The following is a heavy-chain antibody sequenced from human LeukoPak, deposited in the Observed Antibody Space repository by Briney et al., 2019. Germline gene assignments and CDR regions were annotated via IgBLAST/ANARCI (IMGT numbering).Heavy chain of an antibody. CDR1: GFTFSNAW. CDR3: ARDLVGFTGDF. V-gene: IGHV3-21*01. D-gene: IGHD2-8*02. CDR2: ISRSSSYI. J-gene: IGHJ4*02. Sequence: AGGSLRLSCAASGFTFSNAWMNWVRQAPGKGLEWVSSISRSSSYIYYADSVKGRFTISRDNAKNKVYLQMDRLRAEGTAVYYCARDLVGFTGDFWGQGALVTVSS.